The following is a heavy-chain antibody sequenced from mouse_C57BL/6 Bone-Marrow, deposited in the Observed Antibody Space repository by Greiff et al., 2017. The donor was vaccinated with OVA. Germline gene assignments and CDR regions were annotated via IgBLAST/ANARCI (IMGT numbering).Heavy chain of an antibody. J-gene: IGHJ4*01. D-gene: IGHD1-1*01. CDR1: GFTFSDFY. V-gene: IGHV7-1*01. CDR2: SRNKANDYTT. CDR3: ARGLLRDYYAMDY. Sequence: DVHLVESGGGLVQSGRSLRLSCATSGFTFSDFYMEWVRQAPGKGLEWIAASRNKANDYTTEYSASVKGRFIVSRDTSQSILYLQMNALRAEDTAIYYCARGLLRDYYAMDYWGQGTSVTVSS.